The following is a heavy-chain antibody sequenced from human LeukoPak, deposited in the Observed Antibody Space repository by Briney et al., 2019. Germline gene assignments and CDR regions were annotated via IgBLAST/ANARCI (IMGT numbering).Heavy chain of an antibody. D-gene: IGHD4-17*01. CDR2: ISSSSSYI. J-gene: IGHJ3*02. CDR3: ARPTAVTLVDSFNI. Sequence: PGGPLRLSCAASGFTFSSYSMNWVRQAPGKGLEWVSSISSSSSYIYYADSVKGRFTISRDNAKNSLYLQMNSLRDVDTAVYFCARPTAVTLVDSFNIWGLGTMVTVSS. CDR1: GFTFSSYS. V-gene: IGHV3-21*01.